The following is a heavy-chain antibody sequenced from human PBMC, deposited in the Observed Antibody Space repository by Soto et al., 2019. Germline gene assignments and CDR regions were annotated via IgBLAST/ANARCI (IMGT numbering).Heavy chain of an antibody. CDR1: GYTLTELS. J-gene: IGHJ4*02. Sequence: ASVKVSCKVSGYTLTELSMHWVRQAPGKGLEWMGGFDPEDGETIYAQKFQGRVTMTEDTSTDTAYMELSSLRSEDTAVYYCATDNIGYDFWSGYDYWGQGTLVTVSS. CDR2: FDPEDGET. CDR3: ATDNIGYDFWSGYDY. D-gene: IGHD3-3*01. V-gene: IGHV1-24*01.